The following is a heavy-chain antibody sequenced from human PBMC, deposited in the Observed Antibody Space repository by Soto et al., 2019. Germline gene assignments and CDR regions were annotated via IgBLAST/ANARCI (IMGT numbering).Heavy chain of an antibody. J-gene: IGHJ5*02. CDR1: GGSISSYY. CDR2: IYYSGST. D-gene: IGHD3-3*01. V-gene: IGHV4-59*01. Sequence: SETLSLTCTVSGGSISSYYWSWIRQPPGKGLEWIGYIYYSGSTNYNPSLKSRVTISVDTSKNQFSLKLSSVTAADTAVYYCARDFAYYDFWSGYYTAYNWFDPWGQGTLVTVSS. CDR3: ARDFAYYDFWSGYYTAYNWFDP.